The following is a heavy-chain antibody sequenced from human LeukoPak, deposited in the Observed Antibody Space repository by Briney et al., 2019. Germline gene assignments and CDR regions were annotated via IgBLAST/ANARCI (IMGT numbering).Heavy chain of an antibody. D-gene: IGHD2-15*01. CDR1: GFTFSSYS. Sequence: PGGSLRLSCAASGFTFSSYSMNWVRQAPGKGLEWVSYISSSSSTIYYADSVKGRFTISRDNAKNSLYLQMNSLRAEDTAVYYCARAAAGVADATWYYWGQGTLVTVSS. CDR2: ISSSSSTI. J-gene: IGHJ4*02. V-gene: IGHV3-48*01. CDR3: ARAAAGVADATWYY.